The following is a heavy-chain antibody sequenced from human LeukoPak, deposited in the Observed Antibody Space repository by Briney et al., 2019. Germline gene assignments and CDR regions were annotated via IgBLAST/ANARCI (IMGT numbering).Heavy chain of an antibody. CDR3: ARRGYSYGGRASRRTSFDY. Sequence: SETLSLTCAVYGGSFSGYYWSWIRQPPGKGLEWIGEINHSGSTNYNPSLKSRVTISVDTSKNQFSLKLSSATAADTAVYYCARRGYSYGGRASRRTSFDYWGQGTLVTVSS. J-gene: IGHJ4*02. CDR1: GGSFSGYY. V-gene: IGHV4-34*01. CDR2: INHSGST. D-gene: IGHD5-18*01.